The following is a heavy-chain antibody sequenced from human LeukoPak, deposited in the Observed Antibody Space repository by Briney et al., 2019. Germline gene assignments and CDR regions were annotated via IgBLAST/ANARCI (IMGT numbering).Heavy chain of an antibody. CDR1: GVTFRHIG. CDR2: ISISGSAI. CDR3: ARDPLRIMAFGVVIPRPYYMDV. V-gene: IGHV3-48*03. J-gene: IGHJ6*03. D-gene: IGHD3-3*01. Sequence: PLGCLRLSCGVSGVTFRHIGMKCVRQAPREGHEWVSYISISGSAIYYAETRKGRFTVSRDNAKNSLYLQMNSLRVEDTGVYYCARDPLRIMAFGVVIPRPYYMDVWGKGTTVTVSS.